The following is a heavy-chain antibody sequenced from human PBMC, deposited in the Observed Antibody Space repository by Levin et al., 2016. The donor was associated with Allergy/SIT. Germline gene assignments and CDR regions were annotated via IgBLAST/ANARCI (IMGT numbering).Heavy chain of an antibody. Sequence: GESLKISCAASGFTFSSYAMSWVRQAPGKGLEWVSAISGSGGSTYYADSVKGRFTISRDNSKNTLYLQMNSLRAEDTAVYYCAKAIKAGAVAARPDYWGQGTLVTVSS. CDR1: GFTFSSYA. CDR2: ISGSGGST. J-gene: IGHJ4*02. D-gene: IGHD6-19*01. V-gene: IGHV3-23*01. CDR3: AKAIKAGAVAARPDY.